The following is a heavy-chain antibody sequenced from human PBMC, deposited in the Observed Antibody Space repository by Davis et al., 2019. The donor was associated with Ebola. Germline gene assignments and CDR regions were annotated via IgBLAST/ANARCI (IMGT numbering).Heavy chain of an antibody. CDR2: INHSGST. V-gene: IGHV4-34*01. CDR3: ARVGYYGSGSYYQPDY. J-gene: IGHJ4*02. CDR1: GGSISGYY. Sequence: SETLSLTCTVSGGSISGYYWSWIRQPPGKGLEWIGEINHSGSTNYNPSLKSRVTISVDTSKNQFSLKLSSVTAADTAVYYCARVGYYGSGSYYQPDYWGQGTLVTVSS. D-gene: IGHD3-10*01.